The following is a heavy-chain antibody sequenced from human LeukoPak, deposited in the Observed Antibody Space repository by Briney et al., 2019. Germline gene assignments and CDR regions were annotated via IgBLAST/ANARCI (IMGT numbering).Heavy chain of an antibody. Sequence: SETLSLTCTVSGDSISGGTFYWGWVRQPPGQGLEWIGSIHFNGNTYYNPSLKSPVTISVDMPKNQFSLNLSSVTVADTAVYYCAGRVGATIWTGLHFWGQGILVAVSS. V-gene: IGHV4-39*01. CDR2: IHFNGNT. CDR3: AGRVGATIWTGLHF. J-gene: IGHJ4*02. CDR1: GDSISGGTFY. D-gene: IGHD1-26*01.